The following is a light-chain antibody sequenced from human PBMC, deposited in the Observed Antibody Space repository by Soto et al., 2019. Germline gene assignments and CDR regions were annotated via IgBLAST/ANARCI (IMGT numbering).Light chain of an antibody. CDR2: GAS. V-gene: IGKV1-12*01. J-gene: IGKJ4*01. CDR3: QQASRCPFS. CDR1: QDISRR. Sequence: DIQMTQSPSSVSASVGDRVTITCRASQDISRRLAWYHQKPGKAPKLLIYGASNLQSGVPSRFSGSGSGTDFTLTISRLQPEDFASYYCQQASRCPFSFGGGTKVEIK.